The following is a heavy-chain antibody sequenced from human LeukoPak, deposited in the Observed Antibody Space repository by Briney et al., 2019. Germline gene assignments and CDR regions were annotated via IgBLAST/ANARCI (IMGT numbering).Heavy chain of an antibody. D-gene: IGHD1-1*01. CDR3: ARITTRYFDY. CDR1: GFTFSNYW. V-gene: IGHV3-7*05. CDR2: IKQDGIEK. J-gene: IGHJ4*02. Sequence: GGSLILSCAASGFTFSNYWMTWVRQPPGKGLEWVANIKQDGIEKYYVDSVKGRFTISRDNAENSLFLQMDSLSAEDTAVYYCARITTRYFDYWGQGTLVTVSS.